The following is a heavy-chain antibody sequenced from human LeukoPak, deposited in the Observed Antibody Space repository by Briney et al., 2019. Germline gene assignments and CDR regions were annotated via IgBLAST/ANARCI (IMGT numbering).Heavy chain of an antibody. CDR1: GGTFSSYA. CDR3: ARQYYGSGSLTWYYYYMDV. V-gene: IGHV1-69*13. Sequence: SVKVSCKASGGTFSSYAISWVRQAPGQGLEWMGGIIPIFGTANYAQKFQGRVTITADESTSTAYMELSSLGSEDTAVYYCARQYYGSGSLTWYYYYMDVWGKGTTVTISS. CDR2: IIPIFGTA. D-gene: IGHD3-10*01. J-gene: IGHJ6*03.